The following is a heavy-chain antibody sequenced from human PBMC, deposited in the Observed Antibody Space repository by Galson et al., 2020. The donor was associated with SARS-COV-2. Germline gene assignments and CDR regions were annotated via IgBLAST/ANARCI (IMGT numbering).Heavy chain of an antibody. Sequence: SETLSLTCTVSGYSISSGYFWAWIRQTPGEGLEWMGSIYHSGTTFYNPSLQSRLTISVDTSENQFSLKLDSVTAADTAVYYCTTYSLMVISPTPLRADYGGQGTLVTVPS. CDR3: TTYSLMVISPTPLRADY. CDR1: GYSISSGYF. CDR2: IYHSGTT. V-gene: IGHV4-38-2*02. D-gene: IGHD2-8*01. J-gene: IGHJ4*02.